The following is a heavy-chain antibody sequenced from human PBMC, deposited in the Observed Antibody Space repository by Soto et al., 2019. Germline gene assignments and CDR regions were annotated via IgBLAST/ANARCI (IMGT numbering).Heavy chain of an antibody. CDR1: GFTFSTYW. CDR3: ARDVSGKLGHDS. J-gene: IGHJ4*02. CDR2: IKEDGSEK. D-gene: IGHD3-10*01. V-gene: IGHV3-7*01. Sequence: EVQLVESGGGLVQPGGSLRLSCAASGFTFSTYWMSWVRQAPGKGLEWVANIKEDGSEKSYVDSVKGRFTISRDNAKNSLYLQMNSLRVEDTAVYYCARDVSGKLGHDSWGQGTLVTVSS.